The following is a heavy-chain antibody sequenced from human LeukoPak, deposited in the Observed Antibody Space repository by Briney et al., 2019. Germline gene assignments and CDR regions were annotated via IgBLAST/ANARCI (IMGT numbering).Heavy chain of an antibody. CDR1: GFTFSNYA. V-gene: IGHV3-30*06. CDR2: ISFDGRNQ. J-gene: IGHJ4*02. Sequence: GGSLRLSCAASGFTFSNYAMHWVRQAPGKGLDWVAVISFDGRNQYYADSVKGRFTISRDDPQRTLYLQMNNLQGEDTAVYYCAREQGRGPHYYFDFWGQGTLVTVS. D-gene: IGHD6-25*01. CDR3: AREQGRGPHYYFDF.